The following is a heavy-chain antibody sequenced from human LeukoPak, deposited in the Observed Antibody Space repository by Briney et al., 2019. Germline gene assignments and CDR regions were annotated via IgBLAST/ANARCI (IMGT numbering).Heavy chain of an antibody. V-gene: IGHV3-74*01. CDR2: INEDGSII. J-gene: IGHJ4*02. CDR3: VRDLILVWTPGDDFDY. Sequence: PGGSLRLSCAASGFTFNSYWMHWVRQAPGKGLERVSRINEDGSIITYADSVKGRFTISRDNAKNTLYLQMNSLRAEDTAVYYCVRDLILVWTPGDDFDYWGQGTLVTVSS. CDR1: GFTFNSYW. D-gene: IGHD2-8*01.